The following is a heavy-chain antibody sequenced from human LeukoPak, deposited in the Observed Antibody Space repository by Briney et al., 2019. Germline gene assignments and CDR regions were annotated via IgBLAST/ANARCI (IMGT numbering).Heavy chain of an antibody. CDR1: GGSFSDSY. CDR3: ARGSNSVAY. J-gene: IGHJ4*02. V-gene: IGHV4-34*01. CDR2: ISHSGDT. Sequence: SETLSLACAVYGGSFSDSYWSWIRQPPGEGLEWVGEISHSGDTNYNPSLKSRVTISVDTSKNQFSLNLSSVTAADTAVYYCARGSNSVAYWGQGTLVTVSS. D-gene: IGHD4-23*01.